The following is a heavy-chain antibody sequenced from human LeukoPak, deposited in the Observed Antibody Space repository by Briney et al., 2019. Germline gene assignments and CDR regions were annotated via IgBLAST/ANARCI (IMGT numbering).Heavy chain of an antibody. J-gene: IGHJ4*02. V-gene: IGHV3-74*01. CDR2: IKTDGCTI. CDR1: GFIFSNYW. Sequence: PGGSLRLSCAASGFIFSNYWMHWVRQAPGKGLVWVSRIKTDGCTITYADSVKGRFTISRDNAMNTLYLQMNSLGAEDTAVYYCVRVARLVDYWGQGTRVTVSS. CDR3: VRVARLVDY. D-gene: IGHD4-11*01.